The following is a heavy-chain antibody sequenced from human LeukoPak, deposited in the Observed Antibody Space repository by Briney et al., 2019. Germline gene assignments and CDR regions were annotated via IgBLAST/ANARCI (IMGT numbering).Heavy chain of an antibody. CDR1: GYTFTSYG. J-gene: IGHJ6*03. CDR2: ISAYNGNT. Sequence: ASVKVSCKASGYTFTSYGISWVRQAPGQGLEWMGWISAYNGNTNYAQKLQGRVTMTTDTSTSTAYMELRSLRSDDTAVYYCARDGTTVTTFSYYYMDVWGKGTTVTVSS. D-gene: IGHD4-17*01. CDR3: ARDGTTVTTFSYYYMDV. V-gene: IGHV1-18*01.